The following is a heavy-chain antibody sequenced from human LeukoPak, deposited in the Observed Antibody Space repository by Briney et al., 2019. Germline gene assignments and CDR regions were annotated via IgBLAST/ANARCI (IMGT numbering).Heavy chain of an antibody. V-gene: IGHV4-61*01. CDR3: ARDLASTFDY. Sequence: PSETLSLTCTVSGGSVSSGSYYWSWIRQPPGKGLEWIGYIYYSGSTNYNSSLKSRVTISVDTSKNQFSLKLSSVTAADTAVYYCARDLASTFDYWGQGTLVTVSS. CDR2: IYYSGST. J-gene: IGHJ4*02. CDR1: GGSVSSGSYY.